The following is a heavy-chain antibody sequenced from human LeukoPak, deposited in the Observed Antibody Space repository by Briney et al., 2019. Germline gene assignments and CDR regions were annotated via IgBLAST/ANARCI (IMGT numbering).Heavy chain of an antibody. CDR2: TYYRSKWYN. D-gene: IGHD2-15*01. V-gene: IGHV6-1*01. CDR3: ARGEYCSGGSCYSALDC. CDR1: GDSVSSNSAA. J-gene: IGHJ4*02. Sequence: SQTLSLTCAISGDSVSSNSAAWNWIRQSPSRGLEWLGRTYYRSKWYNDYAVSVKSRITINPDTSKNQFSLQLNSVAPEDTAVYYCARGEYCSGGSCYSALDCWGQGTLVTVSS.